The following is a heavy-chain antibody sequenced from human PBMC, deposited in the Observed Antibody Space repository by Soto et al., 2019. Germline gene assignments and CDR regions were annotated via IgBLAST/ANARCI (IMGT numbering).Heavy chain of an antibody. CDR3: ARRRSTVTTPWFYHVRDF. CDR2: IFYDGSHK. CDR1: GFAFSDYG. D-gene: IGHD4-17*01. V-gene: IGHV3-33*01. J-gene: IGHJ6*02. Sequence: QVQLEASGGGVVQPGRSLRPSCTASGFAFSDYGMHWVRQAPGKGLEWVAIIFYDGSHKYYADSVKGRFTISRDNSRNTVELQMNSLRAEDTATYFCARRRSTVTTPWFYHVRDFWGRGTTVTVSS.